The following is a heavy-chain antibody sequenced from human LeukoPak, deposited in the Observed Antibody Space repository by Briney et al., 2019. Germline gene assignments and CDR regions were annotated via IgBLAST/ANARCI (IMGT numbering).Heavy chain of an antibody. D-gene: IGHD3-22*01. CDR3: AREEYYYDSSGFAFHFDY. Sequence: ASVKVSCKASGGTFSSYAISWVRQAPGQGLEWMGRIIPILGIANYAQKSQGRVTITADKSTSTAYMELSSLRSEDTAVYYCAREEYYYDSSGFAFHFDYWGQGTLVTVSS. CDR2: IIPILGIA. V-gene: IGHV1-69*04. CDR1: GGTFSSYA. J-gene: IGHJ4*02.